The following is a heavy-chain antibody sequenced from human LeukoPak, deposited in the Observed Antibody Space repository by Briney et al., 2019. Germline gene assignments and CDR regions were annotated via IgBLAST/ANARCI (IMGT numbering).Heavy chain of an antibody. Sequence: GGSLRLSCAASGFTFSSYGMSWVRQAPGKGLEWVSAISGSGGSTYYADSVKGRFTVSRDNSKNTLYLQMNSLRAEDTAVYYCAKGGSVVVQTAFDYWGQGTLVTVSS. CDR3: AKGGSVVVQTAFDY. D-gene: IGHD2-15*01. CDR1: GFTFSSYG. V-gene: IGHV3-23*01. CDR2: ISGSGGST. J-gene: IGHJ4*02.